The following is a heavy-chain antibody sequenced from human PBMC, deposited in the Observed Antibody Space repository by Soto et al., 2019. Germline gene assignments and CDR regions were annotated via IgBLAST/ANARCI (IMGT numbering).Heavy chain of an antibody. CDR3: ARENYGEGIAY. D-gene: IGHD4-17*01. CDR2: IYYSGST. V-gene: IGHV4-59*01. Sequence: AETLSLTCTVAGGSISSDYWSWIRQPPGKGLEWIGYIYYSGSTNYNPSLKSRVTISVDTSKNQFSLKMSSVTAADTAVYYCARENYGEGIAYLGQGTLVTVSS. J-gene: IGHJ4*02. CDR1: GGSISSDY.